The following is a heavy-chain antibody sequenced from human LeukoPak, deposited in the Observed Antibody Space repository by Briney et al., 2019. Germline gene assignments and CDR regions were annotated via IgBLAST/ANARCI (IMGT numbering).Heavy chain of an antibody. Sequence: EPGGSLRLSCAASGFTFSSYEMNWVRQAPGKGLEWVSYISSSGSTIYYADSVKGRFTISRDNAKNSLYLQMNSLRAEDTAVYYCAREENCSGGSCYYYYGMDVWGQGTTVTVSS. D-gene: IGHD2-15*01. V-gene: IGHV3-48*03. CDR3: AREENCSGGSCYYYYGMDV. CDR1: GFTFSSYE. CDR2: ISSSGSTI. J-gene: IGHJ6*02.